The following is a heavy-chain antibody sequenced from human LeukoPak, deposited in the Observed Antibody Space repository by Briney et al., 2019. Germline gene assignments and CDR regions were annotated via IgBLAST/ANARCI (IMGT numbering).Heavy chain of an antibody. CDR1: GLTVSGNY. V-gene: IGHV3-53*01. CDR2: IYSGGTT. Sequence: GGSLRLSCAVSGLTVSGNYMSWVRQAPGKGLEWVSLIYSGGTTYYADSVKGRFTISRDNSKNTLYLQMNSLRAEDTAVYYCARRAGGYSHPYDYWGQGILVTVSS. J-gene: IGHJ4*02. CDR3: ARRAGGYSHPYDY. D-gene: IGHD4-23*01.